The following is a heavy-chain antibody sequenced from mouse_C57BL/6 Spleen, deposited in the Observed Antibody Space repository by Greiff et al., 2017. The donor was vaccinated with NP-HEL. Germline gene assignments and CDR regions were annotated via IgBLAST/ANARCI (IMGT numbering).Heavy chain of an antibody. D-gene: IGHD2-3*01. J-gene: IGHJ3*01. CDR1: GYSITSGYY. CDR2: ISYDGSN. CDR3: APIYDGYSWFAY. Sequence: EVQLVESGPGLVKPSQSLSLTCSVTGYSITSGYYWNWIRQFPGNKLEWMGYISYDGSNNYNPSLKNRISITRDTSKNQFFLKLNSVTTEDTATYYCAPIYDGYSWFAYWGQGTLVTVSA. V-gene: IGHV3-6*01.